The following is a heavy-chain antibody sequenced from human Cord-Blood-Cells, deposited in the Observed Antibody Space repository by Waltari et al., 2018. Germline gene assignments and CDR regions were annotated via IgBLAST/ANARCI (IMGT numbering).Heavy chain of an antibody. J-gene: IGHJ4*02. D-gene: IGHD3-10*01. CDR2: INHSGST. CDR3: ARDLPSGSFDY. V-gene: IGHV4-34*01. CDR1: GGSFSGYY. Sequence: QVQLQQWGAGLLKPSETLSLPCAVYGGSFSGYYWPGIRQPPGKGLEWIGEINHSGSTNYNPSLKSRVTISVDTSKNQFSLKLSSVTAADTAVYYCARDLPSGSFDYWGQGTLVTVSS.